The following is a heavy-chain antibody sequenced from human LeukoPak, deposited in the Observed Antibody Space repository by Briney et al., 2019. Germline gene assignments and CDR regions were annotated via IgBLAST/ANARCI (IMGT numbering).Heavy chain of an antibody. V-gene: IGHV4-39*07. CDR3: VFPSDFYGGHAFDI. J-gene: IGHJ3*02. Sequence: SETLSLTCTVSGGSISSSSYYWGWIRQPPGKGLEWIGSIYYSGSTYYNPSLKSRVTISVDTSKNQFSLKLSSVTAADTAVYYCVFPSDFYGGHAFDIWGQGTMVTVSS. CDR1: GGSISSSSYY. CDR2: IYYSGST. D-gene: IGHD4-23*01.